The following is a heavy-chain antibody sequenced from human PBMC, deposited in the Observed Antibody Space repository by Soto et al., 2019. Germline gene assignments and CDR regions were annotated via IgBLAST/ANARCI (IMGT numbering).Heavy chain of an antibody. CDR3: ASYYYDSSGYYYVPGVY. J-gene: IGHJ4*02. Sequence: SETLSLTCAVSGGSISSCAYSWSWIRQPPGKGLEWIGYMYHSGSTYYNPSLKSRVTISIDRSKNQFSLKLSSVTAADTAVYYCASYYYDSSGYYYVPGVYWGQGTLVTVS. V-gene: IGHV4-30-2*01. CDR2: MYHSGST. D-gene: IGHD3-22*01. CDR1: GGSISSCAYS.